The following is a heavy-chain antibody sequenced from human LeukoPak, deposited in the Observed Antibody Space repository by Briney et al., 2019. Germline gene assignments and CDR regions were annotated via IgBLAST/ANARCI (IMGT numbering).Heavy chain of an antibody. V-gene: IGHV3-66*01. Sequence: PGGSLSLSCAASGFTVSSNYMSWVRQAPGKGLEWVSVIYSGGSTYYADSVKGRFTISRDNSKNTLYLQMNSLRAEDTAVYYCAKGPDIVLVPVAMHYFDYWGQGTLVTVSS. CDR2: IYSGGST. J-gene: IGHJ4*02. CDR1: GFTVSSNY. CDR3: AKGPDIVLVPVAMHYFDY. D-gene: IGHD2-2*01.